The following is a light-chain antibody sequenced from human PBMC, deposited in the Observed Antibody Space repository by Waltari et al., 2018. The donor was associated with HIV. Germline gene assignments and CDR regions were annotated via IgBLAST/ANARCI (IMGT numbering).Light chain of an antibody. V-gene: IGLV1-44*01. Sequence: QSVLTQPPSASGTPGQRVPSSCSGSSSNIGSNNVDWYQQLPGTAPKLLIYSNNQRPSGVPDRFSGSKSGTSASLAISGLQSEDEADYYCAAWDDSLNGVVFGGGTKLTVL. CDR2: SNN. CDR3: AAWDDSLNGVV. J-gene: IGLJ2*01. CDR1: SSNIGSNN.